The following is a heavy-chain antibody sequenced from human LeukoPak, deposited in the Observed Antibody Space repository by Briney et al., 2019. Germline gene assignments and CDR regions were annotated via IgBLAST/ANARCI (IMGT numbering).Heavy chain of an antibody. CDR2: IYYSGST. J-gene: IGHJ5*02. V-gene: IGHV4-39*01. CDR3: ARAFSFDWLLLNWFDP. Sequence: PSETLSLTCTVSGGSISSSSYYWGWIRQPPGKGLEWIGSIYYSGSTYYNPSLKSRVTISVDTSKNQFSLKLSSVTAADTAVYYCARAFSFDWLLLNWFDPWGQGTLVTVSS. CDR1: GGSISSSSYY. D-gene: IGHD3-9*01.